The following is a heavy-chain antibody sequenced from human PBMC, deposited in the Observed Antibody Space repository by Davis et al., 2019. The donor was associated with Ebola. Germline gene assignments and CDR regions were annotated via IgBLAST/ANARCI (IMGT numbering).Heavy chain of an antibody. V-gene: IGHV6-1*01. CDR2: TYYSSKWYK. CDR3: ARGWLRTGMDV. J-gene: IGHJ6*03. CDR1: GDSVSSNSGA. Sequence: HSQTLSLTCDISGDSVSSNSGAWNWIRQSPSRGLEWLGRTYYSSKWYKDYAVSVKSRITINPDTSKNQFSLQLNSVTPEDTALYYCARGWLRTGMDVWGEGTTVTVSS. D-gene: IGHD5-18*01.